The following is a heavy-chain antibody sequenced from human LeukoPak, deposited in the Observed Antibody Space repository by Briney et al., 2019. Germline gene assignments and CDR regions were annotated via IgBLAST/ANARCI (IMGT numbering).Heavy chain of an antibody. CDR2: ISSSSSYI. CDR3: ARGWSGYPTVGGPFDY. V-gene: IGHV3-21*01. CDR1: GFTFSSYS. D-gene: IGHD3-3*01. J-gene: IGHJ4*02. Sequence: PGRSLRLSRAASGFTFSSYSMNWVRQAPGKGLEWVSSISSSSSYIYYADSVKGRFTISRDNAKNSLYLQMNSLRAEDTAVYYCARGWSGYPTVGGPFDYWGQGTLVTVSS.